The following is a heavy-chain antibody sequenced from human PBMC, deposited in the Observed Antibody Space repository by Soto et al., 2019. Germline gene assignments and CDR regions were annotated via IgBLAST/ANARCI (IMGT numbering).Heavy chain of an antibody. Sequence: ASVKVSCKASGYTFTSYDINWARQATGQGLEWMGWMNPNSGNTGYAQKFQGRVTMTRNTSISTAYMELSSLRSEDTAVYYCAREGYSGYDYDYYYMDVWGKGTTVTVSS. CDR3: AREGYSGYDYDYYYMDV. CDR2: MNPNSGNT. J-gene: IGHJ6*03. D-gene: IGHD5-12*01. CDR1: GYTFTSYD. V-gene: IGHV1-8*01.